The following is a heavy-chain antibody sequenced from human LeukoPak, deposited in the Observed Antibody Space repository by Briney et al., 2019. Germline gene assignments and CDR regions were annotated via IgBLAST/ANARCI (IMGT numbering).Heavy chain of an antibody. CDR2: IYTSGST. J-gene: IGHJ4*02. V-gene: IGHV4-4*07. CDR1: GGSISSYY. CDR3: ARADDRNWNDGLDYFDY. D-gene: IGHD1-1*01. Sequence: SETLSLTCTVSGGSISSYYWSWIRQPAGKGLECIGHIYTSGSTNYTPSLRSRVTMSVDTSKNQFSLKLSSVTAADTAVYYCARADDRNWNDGLDYFDYWGQGTLVTVSS.